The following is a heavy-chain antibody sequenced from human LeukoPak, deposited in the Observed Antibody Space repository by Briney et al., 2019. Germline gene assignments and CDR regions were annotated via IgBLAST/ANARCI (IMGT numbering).Heavy chain of an antibody. J-gene: IGHJ4*02. V-gene: IGHV3-23*01. Sequence: GGSLRLSCAASGFTFSSYAMSWVRQAPGKGLQWVSDISGGSSTYYADSVKGRFTISRDNSKNTLYLQMDSLRPEDTAVYYCAKERKLLPFDCWGQGTPVTVSS. CDR2: ISGGSST. D-gene: IGHD4-23*01. CDR1: GFTFSSYA. CDR3: AKERKLLPFDC.